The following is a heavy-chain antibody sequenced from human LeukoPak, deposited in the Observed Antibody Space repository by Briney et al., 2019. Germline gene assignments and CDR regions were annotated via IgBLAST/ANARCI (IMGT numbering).Heavy chain of an antibody. CDR1: KTTFSGYG. Sequence: GGSHSPAYAPSKTTFSGYGIHWVRQAPGKGLEWVAFIRYDGTNKYYTDSVTGRFTISRDTSKNTMYMQMNSLRDDDTAVYYCAKVGSGWYGVDSCGQGTLVTVSS. V-gene: IGHV3-30*02. J-gene: IGHJ4*02. CDR3: AKVGSGWYGVDS. D-gene: IGHD6-19*01. CDR2: IRYDGTNK.